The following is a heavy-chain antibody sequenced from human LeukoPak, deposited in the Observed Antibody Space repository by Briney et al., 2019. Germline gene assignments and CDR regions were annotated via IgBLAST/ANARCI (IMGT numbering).Heavy chain of an antibody. CDR3: ARQEAGYCTGGSCYSGVDY. Sequence: SETLSLTCTASGGSISSYYWSWIRQPPGKGLEWIGYIYYSGSTNYNPSLKSRVTISVDTSKNQFSLKLSSMTAADTAVYYCARQEAGYCTGGSCYSGVDYWGHGTLVTVSS. CDR2: IYYSGST. V-gene: IGHV4-59*01. D-gene: IGHD2-15*01. J-gene: IGHJ4*01. CDR1: GGSISSYY.